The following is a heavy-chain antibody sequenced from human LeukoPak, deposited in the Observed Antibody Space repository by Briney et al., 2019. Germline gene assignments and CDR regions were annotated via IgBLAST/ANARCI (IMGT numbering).Heavy chain of an antibody. J-gene: IGHJ4*02. V-gene: IGHV4-61*02. CDR2: IYTSGST. CDR3: AREVRYFDY. Sequence: SETLSLTCTDSGGSLRSDSYYWSWIRQPAGKELEWIGRIYTSGSTNYNTSLKSRVTISVDTSKNQFSLKLSSVTAADTAVYYCAREVRYFDYWGQGTLVTVSS. CDR1: GGSLRSDSYY.